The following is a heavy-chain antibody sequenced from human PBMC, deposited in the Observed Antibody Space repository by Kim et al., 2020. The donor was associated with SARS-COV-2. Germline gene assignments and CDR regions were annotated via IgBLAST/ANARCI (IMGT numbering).Heavy chain of an antibody. Sequence: GGSLRLSCAASGITFSSDGMSWVRQAPGKRLHADSYISNSGDATYSAHSVKGRVTISRDNSKHTLYLPTNSLRVEAYALSYCAKHRLQTAPPPLTYRRQG. CDR1: GITFSSDG. CDR3: AKHRLQTAPPPLTY. V-gene: IGHV3-23*01. D-gene: IGHD3-9*01. CDR2: ISNSGDAT. J-gene: IGHJ4*02.